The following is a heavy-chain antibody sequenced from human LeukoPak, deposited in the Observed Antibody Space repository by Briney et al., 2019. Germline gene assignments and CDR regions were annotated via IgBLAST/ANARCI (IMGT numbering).Heavy chain of an antibody. J-gene: IGHJ4*02. V-gene: IGHV3-7*02. D-gene: IGHD6-13*01. CDR1: GFTFRSYW. CDR3: AKLNAAAGRGYFDY. Sequence: GGSLRLSCAASGFTFRSYWMTWVRQAPGKGLEWVANINQNGNEKYYLDSVKGRFTVSRDNAKNSLYLQMTYLRAEDTAVYYCAKLNAAAGRGYFDYWGQGTLVTVSS. CDR2: INQNGNEK.